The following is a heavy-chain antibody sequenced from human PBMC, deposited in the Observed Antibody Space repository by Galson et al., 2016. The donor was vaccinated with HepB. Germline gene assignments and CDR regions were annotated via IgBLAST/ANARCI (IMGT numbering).Heavy chain of an antibody. V-gene: IGHV3-23*01. J-gene: IGHJ4*02. D-gene: IGHD4-23*01. CDR2: ISGSGGTT. CDR3: AKTLYGGNSD. Sequence: SLRLSCAASGFTFSTYAMSWVRQAPGKGLECVSGISGSGGTTSYAGSVKGRFTISRDNSKNTLFLQMNSLRAEDTAVYYCAKTLYGGNSDWGQGTLVTVSS. CDR1: GFTFSTYA.